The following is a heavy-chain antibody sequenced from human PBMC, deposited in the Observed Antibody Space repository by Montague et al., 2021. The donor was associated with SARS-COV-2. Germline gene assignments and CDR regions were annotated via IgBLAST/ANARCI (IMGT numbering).Heavy chain of an antibody. Sequence: SLRLSCAASGFTFSNIWMSWVRQAPGKGLEWVANIKPDESEKNYVDSVKGRFSISRDNAKNSLYLQMDNLRAEDTAIYYCAKSGVVINPYYYYGMDVWGQGTTVTVSS. V-gene: IGHV3-7*01. D-gene: IGHD3-22*01. J-gene: IGHJ6*02. CDR3: AKSGVVINPYYYYGMDV. CDR2: IKPDESEK. CDR1: GFTFSNIW.